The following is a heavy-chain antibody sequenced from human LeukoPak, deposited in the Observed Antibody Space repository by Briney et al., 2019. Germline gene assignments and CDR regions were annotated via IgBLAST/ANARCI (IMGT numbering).Heavy chain of an antibody. CDR1: GGSISNYY. D-gene: IGHD1-1*01. CDR3: ARGGYPALPKI. Sequence: KPSETLSLTCTVLGGSISNYYWSWIRRPPGKGLNGIGYIYSSRRTNYNPPLKRRVPISVDTSKNQFCLKLSSVTAADPAVYYCARGGYPALPKIWGQGTLVTVSS. J-gene: IGHJ4*02. CDR2: IYSSRRT. V-gene: IGHV4-59*01.